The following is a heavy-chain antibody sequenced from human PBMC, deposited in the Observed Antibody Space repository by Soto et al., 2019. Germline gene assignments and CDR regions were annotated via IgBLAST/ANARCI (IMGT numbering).Heavy chain of an antibody. CDR3: AHRTTTVTWWFDP. D-gene: IGHD4-17*01. CDR1: GFSLTTSGVG. CDR2: IYWDDDK. V-gene: IGHV2-5*02. Sequence: QITLKESGPTLVKPTQTLTLTCTFSGFSLTTSGVGVRWIRQPPGKALEWLALIYWDDDKRYSPSLKSRITIAKDTSKSQVVSTMPNMDPADTATYFCAHRTTTVTWWFDPWGQGTLVTVS. J-gene: IGHJ5*02.